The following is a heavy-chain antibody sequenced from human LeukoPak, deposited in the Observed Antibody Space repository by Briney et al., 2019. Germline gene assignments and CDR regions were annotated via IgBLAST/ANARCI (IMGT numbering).Heavy chain of an antibody. V-gene: IGHV3-30*02. D-gene: IGHD3-3*01. CDR1: GFTFSSYG. Sequence: PGGSLRLSXAASGFTFSSYGMHWVRQAPGKGLEWVAFIRYDGSNKYYADSVKGRFTISRDNSKNTLYLQMNSLRAEDTAVYYCAKDLYDFWIEGYYFDYWGQGTLVTVSS. CDR2: IRYDGSNK. J-gene: IGHJ4*02. CDR3: AKDLYDFWIEGYYFDY.